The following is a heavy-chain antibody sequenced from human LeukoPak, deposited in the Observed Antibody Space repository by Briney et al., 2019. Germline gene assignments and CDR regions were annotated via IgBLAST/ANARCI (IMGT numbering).Heavy chain of an antibody. J-gene: IGHJ6*03. CDR3: ARGYCSGGSCYSYYYYNYMDV. D-gene: IGHD2-15*01. Sequence: PSETLSLTCTVSGGSISTNYYYWGWIRQPPGKGLEWIGSIYYSGSTYYNPSLKSRVTISVDTSKNQFSLKLSSVTAADTAVYYCARGYCSGGSCYSYYYYNYMDVWGKGTTVTVSS. V-gene: IGHV4-39*07. CDR1: GGSISTNYYY. CDR2: IYYSGST.